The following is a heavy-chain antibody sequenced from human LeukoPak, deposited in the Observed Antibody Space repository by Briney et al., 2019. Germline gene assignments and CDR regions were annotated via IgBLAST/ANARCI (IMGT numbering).Heavy chain of an antibody. D-gene: IGHD2-15*01. CDR3: AKDRGGGNLDFDY. CDR2: ISSSGSTI. V-gene: IGHV3-48*03. CDR1: GFTFSSYE. J-gene: IGHJ4*02. Sequence: PGGSLRLSCAASGFTFSSYEMNWVRQAPGKGLEWVSYISSSGSTIYYADSVKGRFTISRDNSNNTLYLQMSSLRAEDTAVYYCAKDRGGGNLDFDYWGQGTLVTVSS.